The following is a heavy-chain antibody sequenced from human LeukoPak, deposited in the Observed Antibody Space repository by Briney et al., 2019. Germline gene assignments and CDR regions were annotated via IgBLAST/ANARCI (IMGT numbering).Heavy chain of an antibody. J-gene: IGHJ4*02. V-gene: IGHV3-48*04. Sequence: GGSLRLSCAASGFTFSSFSMNWVRQAPGKGLEWISYITSSSSSTYYADSVKGRFTISRDNAKNSLYLQMNSLRAEDTAVYYCARVIGSYGDFAYWGQGTLVTVSS. CDR1: GFTFSSFS. D-gene: IGHD1-26*01. CDR3: ARVIGSYGDFAY. CDR2: ITSSSSST.